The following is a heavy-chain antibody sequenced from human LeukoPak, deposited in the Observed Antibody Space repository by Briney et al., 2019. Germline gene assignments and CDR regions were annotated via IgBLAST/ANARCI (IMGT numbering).Heavy chain of an antibody. V-gene: IGHV4-39*01. Sequence: SETLSLTRTVSGDSISSDSDYWRWIRQPPGKGLGWIGSIYYSGTTYYNPSLKSRVTMSVDTSKNQFPLRLSSVTAADTAVYYCARHSVYSDSSGYCYCFDCWGQGTLVTVSS. CDR3: ARHSVYSDSSGYCYCFDC. CDR2: IYYSGTT. J-gene: IGHJ4*02. D-gene: IGHD3-22*01. CDR1: GDSISSDSDY.